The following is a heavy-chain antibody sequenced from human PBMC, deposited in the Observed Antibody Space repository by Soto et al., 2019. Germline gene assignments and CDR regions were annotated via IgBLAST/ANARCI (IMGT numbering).Heavy chain of an antibody. Sequence: PSETLSLTCTVSGGSISSGGYYWSWIRQHPGKGLEWIGYIYYSGSTYYKPSLKSRVTISVDTSKNQFSLKLNSVTAADTAVYYCARVPRYDSSGYNHNNGMDVWGQGTTVTVSS. CDR1: GGSISSGGYY. CDR3: ARVPRYDSSGYNHNNGMDV. J-gene: IGHJ6*02. D-gene: IGHD3-22*01. V-gene: IGHV4-31*03. CDR2: IYYSGST.